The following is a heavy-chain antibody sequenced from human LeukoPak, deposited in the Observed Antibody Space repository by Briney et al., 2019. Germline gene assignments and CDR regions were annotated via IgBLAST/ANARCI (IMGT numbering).Heavy chain of an antibody. V-gene: IGHV4-4*07. J-gene: IGHJ6*02. CDR2: IYTSGST. D-gene: IGHD3-10*01. Sequence: SETLSLTCTVSGGSISSYYWSWIRQPAGKGLEWIGRIYTSGSTNYNPSLKSRVTMSVDTSKNQFSLKLSSVTAADTAVYYCARVLTMVRGSYYYGMDVWGQGTTVTVSS. CDR3: ARVLTMVRGSYYYGMDV. CDR1: GGSISSYY.